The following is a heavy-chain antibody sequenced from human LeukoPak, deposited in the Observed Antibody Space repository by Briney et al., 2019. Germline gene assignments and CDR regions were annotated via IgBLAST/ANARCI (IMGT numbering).Heavy chain of an antibody. J-gene: IGHJ4*02. Sequence: PGGSLRLSCSASGFTFSSYAMHWVRRAPGKGLEYVSAISSNGGSTYYADSVKGRFTISRDNSKNTLYLQMSSLRAEDTAVYYCVKDFVLLWFGRTFDYWGQGTLVTVSS. D-gene: IGHD3-10*01. CDR1: GFTFSSYA. V-gene: IGHV3-64D*06. CDR3: VKDFVLLWFGRTFDY. CDR2: ISSNGGST.